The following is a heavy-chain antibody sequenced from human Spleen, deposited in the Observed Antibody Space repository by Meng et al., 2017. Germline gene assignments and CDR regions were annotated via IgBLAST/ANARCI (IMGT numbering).Heavy chain of an antibody. Sequence: VQLRQWGAGLLKPSETRSLTCVASGGSFSDYYWSWIRQPPGKGLEWIGEINHSGSTNYNPSLESRATISVDTSQNNLSLKLSSVTAADSAVYYCARGPTTMAHDFDYWGQGTLVTVSS. D-gene: IGHD4-11*01. J-gene: IGHJ4*02. CDR1: GGSFSDYY. V-gene: IGHV4-34*01. CDR2: INHSGST. CDR3: ARGPTTMAHDFDY.